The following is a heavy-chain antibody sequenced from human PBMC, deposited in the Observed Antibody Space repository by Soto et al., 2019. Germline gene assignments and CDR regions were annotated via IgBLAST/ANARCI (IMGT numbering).Heavy chain of an antibody. Sequence: GESLKISCKGSGYSFTSYWIGWVRQMPGKGLEWMGIIYPGDSDTRYSPSFQGQVTISADKSISTAYRQWSSLKASDTAMYYCARREVYSGSYYAFDIWGQGTMVTVSS. CDR3: ARREVYSGSYYAFDI. V-gene: IGHV5-51*01. J-gene: IGHJ3*02. CDR2: IYPGDSDT. CDR1: GYSFTSYW. D-gene: IGHD1-26*01.